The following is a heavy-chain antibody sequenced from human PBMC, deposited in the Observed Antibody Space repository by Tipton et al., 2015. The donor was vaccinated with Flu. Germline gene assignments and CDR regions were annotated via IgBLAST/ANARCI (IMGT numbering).Heavy chain of an antibody. CDR1: GYSISSGYY. CDR3: ASKVANWGVWEPLDY. Sequence: TLSLTCTVSGYSISSGYYWGWIRQPPGKGLEWIGSIYHSGSTYYNPSLKSRVTISADTSKNQFSLKLSSVTAADTAVYYCASKVANWGVWEPLDYWGQGTLATVSS. CDR2: IYHSGST. J-gene: IGHJ4*02. V-gene: IGHV4-38-2*02. D-gene: IGHD7-27*01.